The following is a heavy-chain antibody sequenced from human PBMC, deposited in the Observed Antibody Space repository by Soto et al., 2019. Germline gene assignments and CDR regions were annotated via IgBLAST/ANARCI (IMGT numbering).Heavy chain of an antibody. CDR3: ARTSGSYYPNFDY. D-gene: IGHD1-26*01. V-gene: IGHV4-39*07. J-gene: IGHJ4*02. Sequence: PSETLSLTCTVSGGSISSSSYYWGWIRQPPGKGLEWIGSIYYSGSTYYNPSLKSRVTISVDTSKNQFSLKLSSVTAADTAVYYCARTSGSYYPNFDYWGQGTLVTVSS. CDR1: GGSISSSSYY. CDR2: IYYSGST.